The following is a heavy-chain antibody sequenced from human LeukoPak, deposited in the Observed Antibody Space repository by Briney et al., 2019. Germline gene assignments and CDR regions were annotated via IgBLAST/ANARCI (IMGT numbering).Heavy chain of an antibody. CDR1: GYTFTSYD. V-gene: IGHV1-8*03. CDR3: ARFLGSGSHNYYYYYYMDV. D-gene: IGHD3-10*01. CDR2: MNPNSGNT. Sequence: ASVKVSCKASGYTFTSYDINWVRQATGQGLEWMGWMNPNSGNTGYAQKFQGRVTITRNTSISTAYMELSSLRSEDTAVYYCARFLGSGSHNYYYYYYMDVWGKGTTVTVS. J-gene: IGHJ6*03.